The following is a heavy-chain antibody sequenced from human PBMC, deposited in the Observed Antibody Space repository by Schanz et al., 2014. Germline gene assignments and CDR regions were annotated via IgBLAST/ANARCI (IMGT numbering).Heavy chain of an antibody. D-gene: IGHD1-26*01. CDR2: IQGGALSGTT. V-gene: IGHV3-15*02. CDR1: ACPFSNTCSNAW. J-gene: IGHJ6*02. Sequence: EVQLVSSFFSLLKPGGSLRPSCAASACPFSNTCSNAWMLFPLEAPGKGLEWLVSIQGGALSGTTDYAAPVKGRFTISRDDSKNTMYLQMNSLKTEDTAVYYCKWELHVYYGMDVWGQGTAVTVSS. CDR3: KWELHVYYGMDV.